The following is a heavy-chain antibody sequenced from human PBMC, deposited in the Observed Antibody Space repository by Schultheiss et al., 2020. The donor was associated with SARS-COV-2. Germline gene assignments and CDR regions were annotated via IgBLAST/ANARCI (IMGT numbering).Heavy chain of an antibody. CDR3: ARIPGITGTTYGMDV. Sequence: SGPTLVKPTQTLTLTCTFSGFSLSTSGMCVSWIRQPPGKALEWLARIDWDDDKYYSTSLKTRLTISKDTSKNQEVLTMTNMDPVDTATYYCARIPGITGTTYGMDVWGQGTTVTVSS. CDR2: IDWDDDK. CDR1: GFSLSTSGMC. V-gene: IGHV2-70*11. J-gene: IGHJ6*02. D-gene: IGHD1-7*01.